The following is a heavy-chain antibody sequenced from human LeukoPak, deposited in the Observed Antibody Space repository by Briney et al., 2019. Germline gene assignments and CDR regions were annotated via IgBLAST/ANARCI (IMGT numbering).Heavy chain of an antibody. CDR2: ISAYNGNT. V-gene: IGHV1-18*01. Sequence: GASVKVSCKASGYTFTSYGISWVRQAPGQGLEWMGWISAYNGNTNYAQKLQGRVTMTTDTSTSTAYMELRSLRSDDTAVYYCARDYQGYYYGSGSYYNPNRYGMDVWGQGTTVTVSS. D-gene: IGHD3-10*01. J-gene: IGHJ6*02. CDR1: GYTFTSYG. CDR3: ARDYQGYYYGSGSYYNPNRYGMDV.